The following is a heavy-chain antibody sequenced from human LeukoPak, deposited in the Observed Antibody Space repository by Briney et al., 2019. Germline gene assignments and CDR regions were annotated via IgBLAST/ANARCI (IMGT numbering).Heavy chain of an antibody. CDR1: GITFSSYA. V-gene: IGHV1-69*04. Sequence: SVKVSCKTSGITFSSYAMSWVRQAPGQGLEWMGRIIPMLGLTDYAQKFQGRVTITADTSTRTVYMELTSLTSEDTAVYYCAKDGDSSSGHCDYWGQGTLVTVSS. CDR2: IIPMLGLT. CDR3: AKDGDSSSGHCDY. D-gene: IGHD6-19*01. J-gene: IGHJ4*02.